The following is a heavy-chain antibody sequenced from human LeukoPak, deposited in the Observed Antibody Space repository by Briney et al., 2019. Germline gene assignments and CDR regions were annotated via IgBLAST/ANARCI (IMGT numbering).Heavy chain of an antibody. CDR1: GYIFSGYY. CDR2: INPNSGGT. V-gene: IGHV1-2*02. D-gene: IGHD2-15*01. Sequence: GASVKVSCKASGYIFSGYYLHWVRQAPGQGLEWMGWINPNSGGTNYAQKFQGRVTMTRDTSISTAYMELSRLRSDDTAVYYCARDIHCSGGSCYSSPDYWGQGTLVTVSS. J-gene: IGHJ4*02. CDR3: ARDIHCSGGSCYSSPDY.